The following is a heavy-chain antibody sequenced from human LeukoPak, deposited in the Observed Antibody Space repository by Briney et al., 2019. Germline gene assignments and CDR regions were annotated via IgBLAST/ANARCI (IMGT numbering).Heavy chain of an antibody. CDR3: AREKRGYSYGAPSVGWYFDL. V-gene: IGHV6-1*01. CDR2: TYYRSKWYN. CDR1: GDSVSSNSAA. J-gene: IGHJ2*01. Sequence: SQTLSLTCAISGDSVSSNSAAWNWIRQSPSRGLEWLGRTYYRSKWYNDYAVSVKSRITINPDTSKNQFSLQLNSVTPEDTAVYYCAREKRGYSYGAPSVGWYFDLWGRGTLVTVSS. D-gene: IGHD5-18*01.